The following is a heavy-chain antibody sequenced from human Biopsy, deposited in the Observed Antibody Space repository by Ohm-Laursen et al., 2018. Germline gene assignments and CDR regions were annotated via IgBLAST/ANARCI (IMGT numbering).Heavy chain of an antibody. CDR1: GFDFRNYD. CDR3: AKYQLPATATSILDY. Sequence: GSLRLSCAALGFDFRNYDLTWIRQAPGKGLEWVASLAFSSGRTYYADSVKGRFTISRDDSQNTLYLQMDSLRVADTAVYHCAKYQLPATATSILDYWGQGALVTVSS. J-gene: IGHJ4*02. CDR2: LAFSSGRT. D-gene: IGHD4-17*01. V-gene: IGHV3-23*01.